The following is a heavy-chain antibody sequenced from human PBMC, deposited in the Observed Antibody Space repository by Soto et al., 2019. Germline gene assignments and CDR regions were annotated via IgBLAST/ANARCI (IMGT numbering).Heavy chain of an antibody. CDR2: INPNSGGT. Sequence: ASVKVSCKASGYTFTGYYMHWVRQAPGQGLEWMGRINPNSGGTNYAQKFQGRVTMTRDTSISTAYMELSRLRSDDTAVYYCAVDKGCRAARLPDSWGQGTLVTVSS. CDR1: GYTFTGYY. D-gene: IGHD6-25*01. CDR3: AVDKGCRAARLPDS. V-gene: IGHV1-2*02. J-gene: IGHJ4*02.